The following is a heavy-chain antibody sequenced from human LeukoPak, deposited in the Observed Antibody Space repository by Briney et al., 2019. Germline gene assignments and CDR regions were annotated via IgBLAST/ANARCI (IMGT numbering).Heavy chain of an antibody. CDR1: GVSISYSYW. CDR2: IHGVT. Sequence: SGTLSLTCAVSGVSISYSYWWSWVRQFPGKGLERIGEIHGVTNYNPSLKSRLIISEDKSKNEFYLTLRSVTAADTALYYCARRRLPPSLEGYYWGQGVLVTVSS. V-gene: IGHV4-4*02. D-gene: IGHD1-1*01. J-gene: IGHJ4*02. CDR3: ARRRLPPSLEGYY.